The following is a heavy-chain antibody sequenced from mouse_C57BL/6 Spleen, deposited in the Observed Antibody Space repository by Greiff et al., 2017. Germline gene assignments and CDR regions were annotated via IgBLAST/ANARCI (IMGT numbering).Heavy chain of an antibody. V-gene: IGHV1-80*01. Sequence: VQRVESGAELVKPGASVKISCKASGYAFSSYWMNWVKQRPGKGLGWIGQIYPGDGDTNSNGKFKGKATLTADKSSSTAYMQLSSLTSEDSAVYCFAREDNYYGTFDDWGQGTTLTVSS. D-gene: IGHD1-1*01. CDR3: AREDNYYGTFDD. J-gene: IGHJ2*01. CDR1: GYAFSSYW. CDR2: IYPGDGDT.